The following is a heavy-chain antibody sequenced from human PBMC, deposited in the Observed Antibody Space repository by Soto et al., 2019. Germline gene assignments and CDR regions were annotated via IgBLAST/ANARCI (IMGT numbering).Heavy chain of an antibody. D-gene: IGHD5-12*01. CDR2: ISAYNGNT. CDR1: GYTFTSYG. CDR3: ARVVADPYYYYCMDV. V-gene: IGHV1-18*01. J-gene: IGHJ6*03. Sequence: QVQLVQSGAEVKKPGASVKVSCKASGYTFTSYGISWVRQAPGQGLERMGGISAYNGNTNYAQKLQGRVTMTTDTSTSTAYMELRSLRSDDTAVYYCARVVADPYYYYCMDVWGKGTTVTVSS.